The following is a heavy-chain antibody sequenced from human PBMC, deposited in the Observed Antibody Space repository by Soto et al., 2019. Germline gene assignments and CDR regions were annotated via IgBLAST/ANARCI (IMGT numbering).Heavy chain of an antibody. V-gene: IGHV4-4*07. Sequence: QVQLQESGPGLVQPSETLSLTCTVSSDSIISYYWTWIRQPAGKGLEWIGRISTSGSTNYNPSLKGRVTMSVDTSKNQVSLNLTSVTAADTAVYYCARENILLAASGKRDFDYWGQGTLVTVSS. CDR1: SDSIISYY. D-gene: IGHD6-13*01. CDR3: ARENILLAASGKRDFDY. J-gene: IGHJ4*02. CDR2: ISTSGST.